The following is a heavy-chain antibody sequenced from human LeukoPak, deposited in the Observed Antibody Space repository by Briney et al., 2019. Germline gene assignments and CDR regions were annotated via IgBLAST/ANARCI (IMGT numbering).Heavy chain of an antibody. D-gene: IGHD3-10*01. CDR2: IYYSGST. Sequence: PSETLSLTCTVSGGSISSYYWSWIRQPPGKGLEWIGYIYYSGSTNYNPSLKSRVTISVDTSKNQFSLKLSSVAAADTAVYYCASSESSDYFDYWGQGTLVTVSS. CDR3: ASSESSDYFDY. CDR1: GGSISSYY. V-gene: IGHV4-59*01. J-gene: IGHJ4*02.